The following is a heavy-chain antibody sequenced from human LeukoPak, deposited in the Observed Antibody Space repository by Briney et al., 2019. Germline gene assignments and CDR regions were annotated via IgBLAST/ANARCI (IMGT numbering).Heavy chain of an antibody. CDR2: ISSSGSTI. V-gene: IGHV3-48*03. CDR3: FGRGYGNYYYYYMDV. J-gene: IGHJ6*03. D-gene: IGHD5-12*01. CDR1: GFTFSSYE. Sequence: GGSLRLSCAASGFTFSSYEMNWVRQAPGKGLEWVSYISSSGSTIYYADSVKGRFTISRDNAKNSLYLQMNSLRAEDTAVYYCFGRGYGNYYYYYMDVWGKGTTVTISS.